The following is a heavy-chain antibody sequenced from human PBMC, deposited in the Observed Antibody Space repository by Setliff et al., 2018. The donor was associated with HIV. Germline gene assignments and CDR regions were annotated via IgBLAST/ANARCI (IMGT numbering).Heavy chain of an antibody. CDR1: GFTFSSFG. CDR2: IGGSGDST. D-gene: IGHD5-18*01. CDR3: ARGPPGKQLWLGVWFDP. Sequence: GGSLRLSCAASGFTFSSFGMHWVRQAPGKGLEWVSTIGGSGDSTYYADSVKSRFTISRDNPKITLYLQMNSLKGDDTAVYYCARGPPGKQLWLGVWFDPWGQGTLVTVSS. V-gene: IGHV3-23*01. J-gene: IGHJ5*02.